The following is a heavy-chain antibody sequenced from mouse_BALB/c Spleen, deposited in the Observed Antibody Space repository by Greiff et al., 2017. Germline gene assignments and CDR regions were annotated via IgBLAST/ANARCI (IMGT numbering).Heavy chain of an antibody. V-gene: IGHV1-4*01. CDR2: INPSSGYT. J-gene: IGHJ1*01. D-gene: IGHD2-14*01. CDR1: GYTFTSYT. Sequence: QVQLKESGAELARPGASVKMSCKASGYTFTSYTMHWVKQRPGQGLEWIGYINPSSGYTNYNQKFKDKATLTADKSSSTAYMQLSSLTSEDSAVYYCARRERYENFDVWGAGTTVTVAS. CDR3: ARRERYENFDV.